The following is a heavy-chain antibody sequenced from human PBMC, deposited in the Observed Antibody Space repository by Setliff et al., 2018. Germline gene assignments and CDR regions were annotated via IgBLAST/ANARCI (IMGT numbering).Heavy chain of an antibody. V-gene: IGHV3-30*02. D-gene: IGHD3-22*01. Sequence: GGSLRLSCAASGFIFLHCGMHWVRQAPCKGLEWVAFIRHDGNNKYYKDSVSGRVTLSRDNSKNTVYLLMNSLRPEDTAVYYCAKELIEVMMTGLEFWGQGSMVTVSS. CDR3: AKELIEVMMTGLEF. J-gene: IGHJ4*02. CDR1: GFIFLHCG. CDR2: IRHDGNNK.